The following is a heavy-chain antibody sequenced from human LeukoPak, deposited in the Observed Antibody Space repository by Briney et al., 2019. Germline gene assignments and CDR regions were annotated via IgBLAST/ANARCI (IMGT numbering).Heavy chain of an antibody. V-gene: IGHV3-74*01. J-gene: IGHJ4*02. CDR3: AREYGSGSYYND. CDR1: GFTFGSYE. Sequence: PGGSLRLSCAASGFTFGSYEMSWVRQAPGKGLVWVSRINRDGRSTSYADSVKGRFTISRDNAKNSLYLQMNSLRAEDTAVYYCAREYGSGSYYNDWGQGTLVTVSS. D-gene: IGHD3-10*01. CDR2: INRDGRST.